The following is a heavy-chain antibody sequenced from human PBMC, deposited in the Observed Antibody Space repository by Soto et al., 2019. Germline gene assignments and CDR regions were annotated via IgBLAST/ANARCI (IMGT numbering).Heavy chain of an antibody. Sequence: EVQLLESGGGLVQPGGSLRLSCAASGFTFSSYAMSWVRQAPGKGLEWVSAISGSGGSTYYADSVKGRFTISRDNSKNTLDLQMNSLRAEDTAVYYCAKGQRWLPKGGDYWGQGTLVTVSS. D-gene: IGHD6-19*01. V-gene: IGHV3-23*01. CDR3: AKGQRWLPKGGDY. CDR1: GFTFSSYA. CDR2: ISGSGGST. J-gene: IGHJ4*02.